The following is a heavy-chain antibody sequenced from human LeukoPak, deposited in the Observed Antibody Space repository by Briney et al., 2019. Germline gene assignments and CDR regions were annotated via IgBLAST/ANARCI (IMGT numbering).Heavy chain of an antibody. Sequence: GGSLRLSCAASGFTFSSYSMNWVRQAPGNGLEWISYSSSGGSTIYYADSVKGRFTISRDNAKNSLHLQMHSLSAEDTAVYYCARGEQDMATMSIDYWGQGALVTVSS. J-gene: IGHJ4*02. V-gene: IGHV3-48*04. CDR2: SSSGGSTI. CDR1: GFTFSSYS. D-gene: IGHD5-24*01. CDR3: ARGEQDMATMSIDY.